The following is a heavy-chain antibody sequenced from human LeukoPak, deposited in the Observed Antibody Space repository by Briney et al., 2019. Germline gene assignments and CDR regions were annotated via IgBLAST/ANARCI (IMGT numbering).Heavy chain of an antibody. D-gene: IGHD4-17*01. CDR1: GFSFISYG. J-gene: IGHJ4*02. CDR2: ISDDGRRK. CDR3: AKRLSDYGIQVSYCAY. V-gene: IGHV3-30*18. Sequence: GGSLRLSCAASGFSFISYGMHWVRQAPDKGLEWVGVISDDGRRKDYADSVKGRFTISRDNSKDTLYLQMNSLRAEDTAVYYCAKRLSDYGIQVSYCAYWGQGTLVTVSS.